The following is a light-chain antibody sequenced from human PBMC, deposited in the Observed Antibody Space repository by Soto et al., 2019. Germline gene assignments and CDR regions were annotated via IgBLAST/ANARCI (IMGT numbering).Light chain of an antibody. CDR3: SSYTNINTRPCV. CDR2: EVT. V-gene: IGLV2-14*01. Sequence: QSVLTQPASVSGSPGQSITISCTGTSGDVGSYNRVSWYQQHPGKAPKLIIYEVTDRPSGVSNRFSGSKSGNTASLTISGVQAEDEAEYYCSSYTNINTRPCVFGNGTRSPS. CDR1: SGDVGSYNR. J-gene: IGLJ1*01.